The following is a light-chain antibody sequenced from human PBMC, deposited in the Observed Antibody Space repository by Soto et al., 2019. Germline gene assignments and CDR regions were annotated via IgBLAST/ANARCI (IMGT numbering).Light chain of an antibody. CDR1: QTIGSL. V-gene: IGKV1-5*03. J-gene: IGKJ4*01. Sequence: DVQMTQSPSTLSASVGDRVTITCRASQTIGSLLAWYQQKPGKAPNLLVYKASSLESGVPSRFSGSGSGTEFTLTISTLQPDDFATYYCQQYEAYPLTFGGGTKVEI. CDR2: KAS. CDR3: QQYEAYPLT.